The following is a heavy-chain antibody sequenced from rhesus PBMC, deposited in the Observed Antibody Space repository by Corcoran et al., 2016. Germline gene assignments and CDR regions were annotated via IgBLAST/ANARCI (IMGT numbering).Heavy chain of an antibody. D-gene: IGHD5-42*01. CDR1: GGSISSSY. V-gene: IGHV4-169*02. J-gene: IGHJ4*01. CDR3: ATGDTAGTVTFFDY. Sequence: QLQLQESGPGLVKPSETLSVTCAVSGGSISSSYWSWIRQAPGKGLEWIGYIYGSGSRTNHNPSLKCRVTLSVDTFNNQLSLKLSSVTTADTAVYYCATGDTAGTVTFFDYWGQGVLVTVSS. CDR2: IYGSGSRT.